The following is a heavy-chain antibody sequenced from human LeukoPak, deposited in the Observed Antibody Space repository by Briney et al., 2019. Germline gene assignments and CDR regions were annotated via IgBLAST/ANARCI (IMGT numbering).Heavy chain of an antibody. CDR1: GYIFLAYY. J-gene: IGHJ4*02. V-gene: IGHV1-2*02. Sequence: ASVKVSCKASGYIFLAYYMHWVRQAPGQGLEWMGWVNPNSGGTNYAQNFQGRVTMTRDTSISTAYMELSSLRFDDMAVYYCATGTDVLVPSVIDYWGQGTLVTVSS. D-gene: IGHD6-6*01. CDR3: ATGTDVLVPSVIDY. CDR2: VNPNSGGT.